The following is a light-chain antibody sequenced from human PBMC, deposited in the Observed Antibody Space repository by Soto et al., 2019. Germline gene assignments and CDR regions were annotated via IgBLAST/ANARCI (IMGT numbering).Light chain of an antibody. Sequence: QSALTQPRSVSGSPGQSVTISCTGTSSDVGNFNYVSWYQQHPGKAPKLMIYDVSMRPSGVPDRFSGSKSGNTASLTISGLQAEDEADYYCCSYAGRYTWVFGGGTKLTVL. V-gene: IGLV2-11*01. J-gene: IGLJ3*02. CDR3: CSYAGRYTWV. CDR2: DVS. CDR1: SSDVGNFNY.